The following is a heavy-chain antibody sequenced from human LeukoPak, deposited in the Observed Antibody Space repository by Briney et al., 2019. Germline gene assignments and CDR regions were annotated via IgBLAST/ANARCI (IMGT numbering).Heavy chain of an antibody. CDR3: ARSKYSDYL. V-gene: IGHV1-2*02. J-gene: IGHJ4*02. CDR2: INPNSGGT. D-gene: IGHD5-12*01. Sequence: ASVKVSCKASGYTFTGYYIHWVRQAPGQGLEWMGWINPNSGGTKYAQKFQGRVSMTRDMPINTAYIDLNSLRFDDTAVYYCARSKYSDYLWGQGTLVTVSS. CDR1: GYTFTGYY.